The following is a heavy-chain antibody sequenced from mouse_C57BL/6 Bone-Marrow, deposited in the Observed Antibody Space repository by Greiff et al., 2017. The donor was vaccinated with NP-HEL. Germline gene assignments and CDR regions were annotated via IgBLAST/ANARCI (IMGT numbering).Heavy chain of an antibody. V-gene: IGHV14-4*01. CDR3: TTYYSNYVCFDY. CDR2: IDPEDGDT. D-gene: IGHD2-5*01. J-gene: IGHJ2*01. CDR1: GFNIKDDY. Sequence: EVQLQQSGAELVRPGASVKLSCTASGFNIKDDYMHWVKQRPEQGLEWIGWIDPEDGDTEYASKFQGKATITADTSSNTAYLQLSSLTSEDTAVYYGTTYYSNYVCFDYWGQGTTLTVSS.